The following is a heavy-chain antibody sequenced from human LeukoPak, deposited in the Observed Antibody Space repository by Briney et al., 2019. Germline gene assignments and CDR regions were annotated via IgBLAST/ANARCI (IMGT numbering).Heavy chain of an antibody. CDR3: AKSGEQYYYGSGSYFDY. V-gene: IGHV3-23*01. Sequence: PGGSLRLSCAASGFTFSSYAMSWVRQAPGKGLEWVSAISGSGGSTYYADSVKGRFTISRDNSKNTLYLQMNSLRAGDTAVYYCAKSGEQYYYGSGSYFDYWGQGTLVTVSS. CDR2: ISGSGGST. J-gene: IGHJ4*02. D-gene: IGHD3-10*01. CDR1: GFTFSSYA.